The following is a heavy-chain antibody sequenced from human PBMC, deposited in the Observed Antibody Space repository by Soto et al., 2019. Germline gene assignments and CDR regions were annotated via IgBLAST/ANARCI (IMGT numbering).Heavy chain of an antibody. CDR2: ISGSGGST. CDR1: GFTFSSYA. V-gene: IGHV3-23*01. J-gene: IGHJ4*02. D-gene: IGHD2-2*01. Sequence: PGGSLRLSCASSGFTFSSYAMSWVRQAPGKGLEWVSAISGSGGSTYYADSVKGRFTISRDNSKNTLYLQMNSLRAEDTAVYYCASRYCSSTSCYGWDYWGQGTLVTVS. CDR3: ASRYCSSTSCYGWDY.